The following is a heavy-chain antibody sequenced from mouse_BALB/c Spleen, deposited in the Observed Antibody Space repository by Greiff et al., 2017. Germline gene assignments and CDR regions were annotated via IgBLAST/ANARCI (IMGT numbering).Heavy chain of an antibody. Sequence: VQLKQSGPELVKPGASVKISCKTSGYTFTEYTMHWVKQSHGKSLEWIGGINPNNGGTSYNQKFKGKATLTVDKSSSTAYIQLSSLTSEDSAVYYCASGYRYGSSLAYWGQGTLVTVSA. CDR3: ASGYRYGSSLAY. CDR2: INPNNGGT. V-gene: IGHV1-18*01. D-gene: IGHD1-1*01. J-gene: IGHJ3*01. CDR1: GYTFTEYT.